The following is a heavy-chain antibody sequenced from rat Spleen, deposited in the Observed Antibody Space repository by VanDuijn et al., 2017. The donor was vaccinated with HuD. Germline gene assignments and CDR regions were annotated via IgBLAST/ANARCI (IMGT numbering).Heavy chain of an antibody. CDR1: GFTLSDYV. V-gene: IGHV5-19*01. CDR2: ISPSGATT. Sequence: EVQLVESGGGLVQPGRSLKLSCAASGFTLSDYVMHWIRQAPTKGLEWVTSISPSGATTNYRDSVKGRFTISRDNAKSTLYLQMDSLRSEDTATYYCATDRNYYYVMDAWGQGASVTVSS. J-gene: IGHJ4*01. CDR3: ATDRNYYYVMDA.